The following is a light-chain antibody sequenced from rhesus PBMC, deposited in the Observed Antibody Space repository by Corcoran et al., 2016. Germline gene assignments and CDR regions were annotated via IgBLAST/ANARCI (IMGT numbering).Light chain of an antibody. CDR3: MQSLEFPLT. CDR2: EVS. Sequence: DIVMTQTPLSLPVTPGEPASISCRSSQSLLDSEDGNTYLAWYLPKPGQSPQLLIYEVSNRASGVPDRFSGSGSDTDFTLKISRMEAEDVGVYYCMQSLEFPLTFGGGTKVEIK. V-gene: IGKV2-104*02. CDR1: QSLLDSEDGNTY. J-gene: IGKJ4*01.